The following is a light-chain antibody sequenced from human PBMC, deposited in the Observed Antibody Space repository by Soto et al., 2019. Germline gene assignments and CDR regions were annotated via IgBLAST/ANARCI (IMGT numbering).Light chain of an antibody. CDR3: QQYYSTLTWT. CDR1: QSVLYSSNNKNY. CDR2: WAS. Sequence: DIVMTQSPDSLAVSLGERATINCKSSQSVLYSSNNKNYLAWYQQKPGQPPKLXXYWASTRESGVPDRFSGSGSGTDFTLTISSLQAEDVAVYYCQQYYSTLTWTFGQGTKVDI. V-gene: IGKV4-1*01. J-gene: IGKJ1*01.